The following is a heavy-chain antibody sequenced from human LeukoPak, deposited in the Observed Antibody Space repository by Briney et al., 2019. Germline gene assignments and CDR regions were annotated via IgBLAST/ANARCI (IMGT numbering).Heavy chain of an antibody. V-gene: IGHV4-61*02. CDR2: IYTSGST. J-gene: IGHJ4*02. Sequence: SETLSLTCTVSGGSISSGSYYWSWIRQPAGKGLEWIGRIYTSGSTNYNPSLKSRVTISVDTSKNQFSLKLSSVTAADTAVYYCASGLAAAGTREDYWGQGTLVTVSS. CDR1: GGSISSGSYY. CDR3: ASGLAAAGTREDY. D-gene: IGHD6-13*01.